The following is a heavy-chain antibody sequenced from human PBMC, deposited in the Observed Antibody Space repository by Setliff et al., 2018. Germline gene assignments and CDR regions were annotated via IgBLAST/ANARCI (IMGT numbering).Heavy chain of an antibody. J-gene: IGHJ6*02. CDR1: GFTFNTYW. CDR3: TRDQDYYGMDV. V-gene: IGHV3-7*01. Sequence: PGGSLRLSCAGSGFTFNTYWMTWVRQAPGKGLEWVASITHDGSKTYILDSVEGRFTISRDNTKNSLYLQMNSLRGEDTAVYHCTRDQDYYGMDVWGQGTTV. CDR2: ITHDGSKT.